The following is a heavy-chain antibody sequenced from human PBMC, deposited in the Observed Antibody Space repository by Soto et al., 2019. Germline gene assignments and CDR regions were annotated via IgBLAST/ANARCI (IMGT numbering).Heavy chain of an antibody. D-gene: IGHD6-13*01. CDR3: SRDLGLALEHSSSPLSYYGMDV. V-gene: IGHV3-11*01. CDR1: GFTFSDYY. J-gene: IGHJ6*02. CDR2: INRSGRTT. Sequence: QVQLVESGGGLVKPGGSRRLSCAASGFTFSDYYMNWIRQAPGKGLEWVSYINRSGRTTYYADSVKGRFTISRENAKNSLYLQMNSLRAEDTAVYYCSRDLGLALEHSSSPLSYYGMDVWGQGTTVTVSS.